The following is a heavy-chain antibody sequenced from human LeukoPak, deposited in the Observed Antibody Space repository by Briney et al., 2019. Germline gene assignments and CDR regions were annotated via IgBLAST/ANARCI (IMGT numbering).Heavy chain of an antibody. V-gene: IGHV3-48*04. J-gene: IGHJ3*01. CDR3: ARDGLRFSHPQAV. CDR1: GFTFSSYS. Sequence: GGSLRLSCAASGFTFSSYSMNWVRQAPGKGLEWVSYISSSSSTIYYADSVKGRFTISRDNAKNSLYLQMNSLRAEDTAVYYCARDGLRFSHPQAVWGQGTMVTVSS. D-gene: IGHD3-3*01. CDR2: ISSSSSTI.